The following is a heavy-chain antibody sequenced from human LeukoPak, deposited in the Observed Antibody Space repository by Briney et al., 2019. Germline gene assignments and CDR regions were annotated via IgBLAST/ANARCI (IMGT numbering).Heavy chain of an antibody. CDR3: ARDSGSSLAEYFQH. D-gene: IGHD6-13*01. Sequence: GGSLRLSCAASGFTFSSYWMSWVRQAPGKGLEWVANIKQDGSEKYYVDSVKGRFTISRDNAKNSLYLQMNSLRAEDTAVYYCARDSGSSLAEYFQHWGQGTLVTVSS. J-gene: IGHJ1*01. V-gene: IGHV3-7*01. CDR1: GFTFSSYW. CDR2: IKQDGSEK.